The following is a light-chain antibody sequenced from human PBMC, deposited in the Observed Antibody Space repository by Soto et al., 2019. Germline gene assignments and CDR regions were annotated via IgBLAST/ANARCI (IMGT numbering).Light chain of an antibody. CDR3: QQYGSSVYT. CDR1: QSVSDY. J-gene: IGKJ2*01. CDR2: GAS. Sequence: EIVLTQSPATLSVSPGERATLSCRASQSVSDYLAWYQQKSGQAPRLLIYGASTRATDIPDRFRGSGSGTDFTLTINRLDPEDFAVYYCQQYGSSVYTFGQGTKVDIK. V-gene: IGKV3-20*01.